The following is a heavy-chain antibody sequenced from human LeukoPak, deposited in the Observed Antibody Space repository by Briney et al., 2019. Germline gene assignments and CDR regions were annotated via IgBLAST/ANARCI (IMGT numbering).Heavy chain of an antibody. CDR2: ISSSGSTI. CDR1: GFTFSDYY. V-gene: IGHV3-11*04. D-gene: IGHD3-22*01. J-gene: IGHJ4*02. CDR3: ARDPGYYDSIY. Sequence: GGSLSLSCAASGFTFSDYYMSWIRQAPGKGLEWVSYISSSGSTIYYADSVKGRFTISRDNARNSLYLQMNSLRAEDTAVYYCARDPGYYDSIYWGQGTLVTVSS.